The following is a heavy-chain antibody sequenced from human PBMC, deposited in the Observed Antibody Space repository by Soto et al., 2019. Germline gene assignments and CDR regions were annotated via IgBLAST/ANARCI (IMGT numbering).Heavy chain of an antibody. V-gene: IGHV3-21*01. J-gene: IGHJ4*02. D-gene: IGHD1-7*01. CDR2: ISSGDSYI. CDR3: VASPEGTWFMRD. Sequence: EVQLVEAGGGLVKPGRSLRLSCAASGLTFSSYSMTWVRQAPGKGLEWVSSISSGDSYIYYADSVRGRFTISRDNAENSLSLPMSSLRFEHTAVYYCVASPEGTWFMRDWGQGALVTVSS. CDR1: GLTFSSYS.